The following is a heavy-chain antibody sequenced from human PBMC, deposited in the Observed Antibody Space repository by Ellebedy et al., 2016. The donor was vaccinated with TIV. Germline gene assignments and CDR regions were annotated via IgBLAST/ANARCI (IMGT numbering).Heavy chain of an antibody. CDR1: GGSVSDGSWY. V-gene: IGHV4-61*01. CDR2: MDFRGNT. J-gene: IGHJ4*02. D-gene: IGHD3-16*01. Sequence: SETLSLTCSVSGGSVSDGSWYWSWFRQSPGQRPEALGYMDFRGNTRFNPSLKSRATMSVDPSKNQVSLNLTATTAADTALYYCGRSREAYLLTGFDLWGQGTLVIVSS. CDR3: GRSREAYLLTGFDL.